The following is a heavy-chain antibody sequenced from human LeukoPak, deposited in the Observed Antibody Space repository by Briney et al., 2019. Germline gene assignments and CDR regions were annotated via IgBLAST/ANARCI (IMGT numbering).Heavy chain of an antibody. CDR3: ARSRFLGGDYYYYGMDV. V-gene: IGHV1-69*04. CDR1: GGTFSSYA. Sequence: GASVKVSCKASGGTFSSYAISWVRQAPGQGLEWMGRIIPILGIANYAQKFQGRVTITADKSTSTAYMELSSLRSEDTAVYYCARSRFLGGDYYYYGMDVWGQGTTVAVSS. J-gene: IGHJ6*02. CDR2: IIPILGIA. D-gene: IGHD3-3*01.